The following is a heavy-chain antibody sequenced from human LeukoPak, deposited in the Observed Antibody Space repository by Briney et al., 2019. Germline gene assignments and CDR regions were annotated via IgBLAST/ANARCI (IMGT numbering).Heavy chain of an antibody. CDR1: VFTFSTYT. D-gene: IGHD3-22*01. V-gene: IGHV3-21*01. Sequence: GGSLRLSCAASVFTFSTYTMNCVTQAPGKGLEWFSTISGSSSYIYYGDSVKGRFTICRNNAKNSLYLQMNSLRAEDTAVYYCARAPYDSTGYETPLAFDIWGQGTMVTVSS. CDR2: ISGSSSYI. CDR3: ARAPYDSTGYETPLAFDI. J-gene: IGHJ3*02.